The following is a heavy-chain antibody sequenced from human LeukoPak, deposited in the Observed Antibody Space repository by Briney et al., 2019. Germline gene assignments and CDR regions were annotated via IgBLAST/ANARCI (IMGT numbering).Heavy chain of an antibody. CDR2: IKQDGSEQ. J-gene: IGHJ4*02. Sequence: GGSLRLSCAASGFTFSSYWMSWVRQAPGKGLEWVANIKQDGSEQYYVDSVKGRFTTSRDNAKNSLYLQMNSLRAEDTAPYYCATDRYSSGWYDYFDYWGQGTLVTVSS. CDR1: GFTFSSYW. D-gene: IGHD6-19*01. V-gene: IGHV3-7*01. CDR3: ATDRYSSGWYDYFDY.